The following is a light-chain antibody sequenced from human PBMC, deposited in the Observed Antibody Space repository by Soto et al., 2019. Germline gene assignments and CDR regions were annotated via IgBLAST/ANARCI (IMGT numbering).Light chain of an antibody. CDR1: QSVSSK. J-gene: IGKJ1*01. Sequence: EIVMTQSPATLSVSPGERATLSCRASQSVSSKLAWYQQKPGQAPRLLIYGASTRATGIPARFSGSGSGTEVTLTISSLQSEDFAVYYCQQYNNWPPWTFGQGTKVEIK. CDR3: QQYNNWPPWT. V-gene: IGKV3-15*01. CDR2: GAS.